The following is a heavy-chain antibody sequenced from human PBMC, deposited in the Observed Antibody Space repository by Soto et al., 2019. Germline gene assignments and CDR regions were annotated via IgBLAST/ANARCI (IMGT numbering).Heavy chain of an antibody. D-gene: IGHD5-12*01. J-gene: IGHJ4*02. V-gene: IGHV1-18*01. CDR2: ISAYNGNT. CDR3: FLDIPGLYSGYDSRLISDY. Sequence: QVQLVQSGAEVKKPGASVKVSCKASGYTFTSYGISWVRQAPGQGLEWMGWISAYNGNTNYAQKLQGRVTMTTDTSTSTAYMELRSLRSDDTAVYYCFLDIPGLYSGYDSRLISDYWGQGTLVTVSS. CDR1: GYTFTSYG.